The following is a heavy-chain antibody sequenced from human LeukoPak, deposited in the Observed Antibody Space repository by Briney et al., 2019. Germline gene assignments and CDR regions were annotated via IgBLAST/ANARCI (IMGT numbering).Heavy chain of an antibody. CDR1: GGSISNYY. V-gene: IGHV4-59*08. CDR2: IYYSGST. CDR3: ARHIRQRASLLFGMDV. D-gene: IGHD2/OR15-2a*01. J-gene: IGHJ6*02. Sequence: PSETLSFTCTVSGGSISNYYWSWIRQPPGKGLEWIAYIYYSGSTNYNPSLKSRVTISIDTSQNQFSLKLSSVTAADTAVYYCARHIRQRASLLFGMDVWGQGTTVTVSS.